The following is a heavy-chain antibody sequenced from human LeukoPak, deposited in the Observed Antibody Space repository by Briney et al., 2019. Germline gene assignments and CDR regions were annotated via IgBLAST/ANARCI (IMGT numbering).Heavy chain of an antibody. CDR3: ASPRPKRSVGYYYYYMDV. V-gene: IGHV4-34*01. CDR2: INHSGST. D-gene: IGHD1-26*01. Sequence: PSETLSLTCAVYGGSFSGYYWSWIRQPPGKGLEWIGEINHSGSTNYNPSLKSRVTISVDTSKNQFSLKLSSVTAADTAVYYCASPRPKRSVGYYYYYMDVWGKGTTVTVSS. CDR1: GGSFSGYY. J-gene: IGHJ6*03.